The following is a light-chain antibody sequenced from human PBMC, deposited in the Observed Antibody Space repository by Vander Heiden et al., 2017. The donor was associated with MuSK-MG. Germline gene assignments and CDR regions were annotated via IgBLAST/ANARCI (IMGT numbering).Light chain of an antibody. Sequence: SQSVSSYLAWYQQKPGQAPRLLIYDASNRATGIPARFSGSGSGTDFTLTISSLGPEDFAVYYWQQRSNWLTFGGGTKVEIK. CDR3: QQRSNWLT. CDR1: QSVSSY. V-gene: IGKV3-11*01. J-gene: IGKJ4*01. CDR2: DAS.